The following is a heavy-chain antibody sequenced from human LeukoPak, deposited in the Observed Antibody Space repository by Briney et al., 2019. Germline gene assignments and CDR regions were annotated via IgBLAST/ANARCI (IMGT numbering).Heavy chain of an antibody. J-gene: IGHJ4*02. CDR1: GFTFSSYA. Sequence: TGGSLRLSCAASGFTFSSYAMSWVRQAPGKGLEWVSAISGSGGSTYYADSVKGRFTISRDNSKNTLYLQMNSLRAEDTAVYYCAKDEYYDSSGYYGDYWGQGTLVTVSS. V-gene: IGHV3-23*01. CDR3: AKDEYYDSSGYYGDY. D-gene: IGHD3-22*01. CDR2: ISGSGGST.